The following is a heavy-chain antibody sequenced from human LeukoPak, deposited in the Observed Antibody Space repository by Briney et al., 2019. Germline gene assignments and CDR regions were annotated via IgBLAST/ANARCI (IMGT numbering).Heavy chain of an antibody. J-gene: IGHJ5*02. D-gene: IGHD2-15*01. CDR3: GRAGRYCSGGSCYGENWFDP. Sequence: SETLSLTCTVSGGSISSYYWNWIRQPPGKGLEWLGYIHSSGNTRYNPSLRSRVTMSVDTSKNQFSLKLSSVAAADTAVYYCGRAGRYCSGGSCYGENWFDPWGQGTLVTVSS. CDR1: GGSISSYY. V-gene: IGHV4-59*01. CDR2: IHSSGNT.